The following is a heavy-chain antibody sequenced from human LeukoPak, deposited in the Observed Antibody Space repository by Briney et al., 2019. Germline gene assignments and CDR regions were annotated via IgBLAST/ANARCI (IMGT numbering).Heavy chain of an antibody. J-gene: IGHJ6*02. CDR2: INPNSGGT. Sequence: ASVKVSCKASGYTFTGYCMHWVRQAPGQGVEWMGWINPNSGGTNYAQKFQGWVTMTRDTSISTAYMELSRLRSDDTAVYYCASSAAGTYYYYGMDVWGQGTTVTVSS. V-gene: IGHV1-2*04. CDR3: ASSAAGTYYYYGMDV. D-gene: IGHD6-13*01. CDR1: GYTFTGYC.